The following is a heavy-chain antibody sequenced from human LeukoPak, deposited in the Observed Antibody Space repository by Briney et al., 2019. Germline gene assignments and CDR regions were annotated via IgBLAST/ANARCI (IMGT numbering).Heavy chain of an antibody. D-gene: IGHD3-3*01. CDR1: GGSISSGDYY. V-gene: IGHV4-30-4*01. CDR3: ARASSHYDFWGGYYTPGPFDY. J-gene: IGHJ4*02. Sequence: SQTLSLTCTVSGGSISSGDYYWSWLRQPPGKGLEWIGYIYYSGSTYYNPSLKSRVTISVDTSKNQFSLKLSSVTAADTAVYYCARASSHYDFWGGYYTPGPFDYWGQGTLVTVSS. CDR2: IYYSGST.